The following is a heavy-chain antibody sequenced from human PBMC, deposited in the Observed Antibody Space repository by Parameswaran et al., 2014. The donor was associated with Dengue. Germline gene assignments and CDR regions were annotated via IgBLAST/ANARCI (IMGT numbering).Heavy chain of an antibody. Sequence: WIRQPSGKGLEWIGYIYYSGSTNYNPSLKSRVTISVDTSKNQFSLKLSSVTAADTAVYYCARDGGSTGARYYYGMDVWGQGTTVTVSS. V-gene: IGHV4-59*01. J-gene: IGHJ6*02. CDR3: ARDGGSTGARYYYGMDV. D-gene: IGHD3-16*01. CDR2: IYYSGST.